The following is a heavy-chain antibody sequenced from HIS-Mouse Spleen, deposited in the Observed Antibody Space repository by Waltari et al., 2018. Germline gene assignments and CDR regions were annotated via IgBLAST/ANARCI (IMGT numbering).Heavy chain of an antibody. D-gene: IGHD3-10*01. CDR2: IYYSGGT. Sequence: QLQLQESGPGLVKPSETLSLTCTVSGGSISSSSYYWGWIRQPPGKGLEWIGSIYYSGGTYANPSLKRRVTRSVDTSKNQFSLKLSSVTAADTAVYYCARDLESPPELLWFGESAWCFDYWGQGTLVTVSS. CDR1: GGSISSSSYY. J-gene: IGHJ4*02. V-gene: IGHV4-39*07. CDR3: ARDLESPPELLWFGESAWCFDY.